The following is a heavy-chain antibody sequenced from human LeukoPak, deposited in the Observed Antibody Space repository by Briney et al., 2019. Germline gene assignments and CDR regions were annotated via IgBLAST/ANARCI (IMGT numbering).Heavy chain of an antibody. CDR2: IKQDGSEK. J-gene: IGHJ4*02. CDR1: GFTFSSYW. CDR3: ARDHRVAGATGSSDY. Sequence: GGSLRLSCAASGFTFSSYWMSWVRQAPGKGLEWVANIKQDGSEKHYVDSVKGRFTISRDNAKNSLYLQMNSLRAEDTAVYYCARDHRVAGATGSSDYWGQGTLVTVSS. V-gene: IGHV3-7*01. D-gene: IGHD1-26*01.